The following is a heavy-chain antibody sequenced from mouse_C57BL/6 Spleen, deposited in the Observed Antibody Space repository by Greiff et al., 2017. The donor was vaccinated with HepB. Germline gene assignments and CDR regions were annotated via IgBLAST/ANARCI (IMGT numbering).Heavy chain of an antibody. CDR2: ISDGGSYT. CDR1: GFTFSSYA. D-gene: IGHD2-4*01. CDR3: ARERNYDYDVDAMDY. J-gene: IGHJ4*01. Sequence: EVKLMESGGGLVKPGGSLKLSCAASGFTFSSYAMSWVRQTPEKRLEWVATISDGGSYTYYPDNVKGRFTISRDNAKNNLYLQMSHLKSEDTAMYYCARERNYDYDVDAMDYWGLGTSVTVSS. V-gene: IGHV5-4*01.